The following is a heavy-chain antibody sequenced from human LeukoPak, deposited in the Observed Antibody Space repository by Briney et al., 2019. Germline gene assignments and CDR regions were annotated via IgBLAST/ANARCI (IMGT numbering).Heavy chain of an antibody. Sequence: GGSLRLSCAASGFTFNNYGMHWVRQAPGRGLEWVALLWYDGTNENYADSVKGRFTISRDNSKNTMYLQMNNPRAEDTAVHYCARRGTPNAFDLWGQGTMVTVSS. V-gene: IGHV3-33*01. CDR1: GFTFNNYG. CDR2: LWYDGTNE. J-gene: IGHJ3*01. D-gene: IGHD3-16*01. CDR3: ARRGTPNAFDL.